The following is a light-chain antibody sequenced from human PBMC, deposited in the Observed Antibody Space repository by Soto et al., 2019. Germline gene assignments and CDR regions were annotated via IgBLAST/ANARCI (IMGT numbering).Light chain of an antibody. V-gene: IGLV2-14*01. Sequence: QSVLTQPASVSGSPGQSITISCTGTSSDVGGYNYVSWYQQHPGKAPKLMIYEVSNRPSGVSNRFSGSKSGNTASLTISGLQAEDEADDYCSSYTSSSTPLSVFGAGTKVTVL. J-gene: IGLJ1*01. CDR1: SSDVGGYNY. CDR3: SSYTSSSTPLSV. CDR2: EVS.